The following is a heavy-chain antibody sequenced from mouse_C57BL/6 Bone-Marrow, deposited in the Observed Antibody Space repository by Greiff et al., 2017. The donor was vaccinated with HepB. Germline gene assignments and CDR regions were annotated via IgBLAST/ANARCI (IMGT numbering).Heavy chain of an antibody. D-gene: IGHD2-3*01. J-gene: IGHJ2*01. V-gene: IGHV1-55*01. CDR1: GYTFTSYW. Sequence: VQLQQSGAELVKPGASVKMSCKASGYTFTSYWITWVKQRPGQGLEWIGDIYPGSGSTNYNEKFKSKATLTVDTSSSTAYMQLSSLTSEDSAVYYCARSDGYYVLYFDYWGQGTTLTVSS. CDR2: IYPGSGST. CDR3: ARSDGYYVLYFDY.